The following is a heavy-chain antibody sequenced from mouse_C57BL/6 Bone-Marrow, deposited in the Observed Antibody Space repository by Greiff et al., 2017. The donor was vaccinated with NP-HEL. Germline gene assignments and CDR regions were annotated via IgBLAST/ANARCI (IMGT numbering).Heavy chain of an antibody. CDR2: IYPGSGST. CDR1: GYTFTSYW. J-gene: IGHJ4*01. CDR3: ARRGLRRLYYYAMDY. Sequence: VQVVESGAELVQPGASVKMSCKASGYTFTSYWITWVKQRPGQGLEWIGDIYPGSGSTNYNEKFKSKATLTVDTSSSTAYMKLSSLTSEDSAVYYCARRGLRRLYYYAMDYWGQGTSVTASS. D-gene: IGHD2-4*01. V-gene: IGHV1-55*01.